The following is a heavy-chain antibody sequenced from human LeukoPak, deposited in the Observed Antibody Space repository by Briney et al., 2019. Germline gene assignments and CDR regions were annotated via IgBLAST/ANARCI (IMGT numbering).Heavy chain of an antibody. CDR2: IYSGGST. CDR1: GFTVSSNY. J-gene: IGHJ4*02. CDR3: ARVEPSGSYHLDY. Sequence: GGSLRLSCAASGFTVSSNYMSWVRQAPGKGLEWVSVIYSGGSTYYADSVKGRFTISRDNSKNTLYPQMNSLRAEDTAVYYCARVEPSGSYHLDYWGQGTLVTVSS. D-gene: IGHD1-26*01. V-gene: IGHV3-53*01.